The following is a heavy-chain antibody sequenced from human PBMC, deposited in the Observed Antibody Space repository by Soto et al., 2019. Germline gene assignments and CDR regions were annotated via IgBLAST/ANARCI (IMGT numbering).Heavy chain of an antibody. D-gene: IGHD3-16*01. V-gene: IGHV3-23*01. CDR2: ISGSGGST. CDR1: GFTFSSYA. CDR3: ANCYDYNWGSPNDY. J-gene: IGHJ4*02. Sequence: PGGSLRLSCAASGFTFSSYAMSWVRQAPGKGLEWVSAISGSGGSTYYADSVKGRFTISRDNSKNTLYLQMNSLRAEDTAVYYCANCYDYNWGSPNDYWGQGTLVTVSS.